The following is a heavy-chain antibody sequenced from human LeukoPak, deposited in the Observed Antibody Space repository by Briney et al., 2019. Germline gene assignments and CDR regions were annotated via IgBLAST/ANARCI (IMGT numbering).Heavy chain of an antibody. V-gene: IGHV3-23*01. CDR2: ISGSGDGA. J-gene: IGHJ4*02. D-gene: IGHD6-19*01. Sequence: GGSLRLSCAASGFTFSSYAMSWVRQAPGKGLEWVSAISGSGDGANYADSAKGRFTISRDNSKNTLYLQMNSLRAEDTAVYYCARGLFLAGPDYFDYWGQGTLVTVSS. CDR1: GFTFSSYA. CDR3: ARGLFLAGPDYFDY.